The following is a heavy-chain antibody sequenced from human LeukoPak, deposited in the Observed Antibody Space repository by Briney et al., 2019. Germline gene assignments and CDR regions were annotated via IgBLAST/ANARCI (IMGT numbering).Heavy chain of an antibody. D-gene: IGHD5-24*01. CDR1: NDSFSNYY. J-gene: IGHJ4*02. V-gene: IGHV4-59*01. CDR3: ARASMRFIDGHKPEYEIDY. Sequence: SETLSLTCTVSNDSFSNYYWTWIRQSPGKALEWIGYVYYTDKTHYNPSLKSRVFISADTSQNQFSLRLSSVTAADTAVYYCARASMRFIDGHKPEYEIDYWGQGTLVTVSS. CDR2: VYYTDKT.